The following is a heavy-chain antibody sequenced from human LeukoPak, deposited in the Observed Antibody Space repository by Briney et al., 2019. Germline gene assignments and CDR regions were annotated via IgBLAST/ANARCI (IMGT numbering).Heavy chain of an antibody. J-gene: IGHJ4*02. CDR3: ARRLRHFDS. D-gene: IGHD3-16*01. CDR2: IFYSGDT. CDR1: GGSIRTRSYY. V-gene: IGHV4-39*01. Sequence: SETLSLXCVVSGGSIRTRSYYWGWVRQPPGKGLEWIGSIFYSGDTYYNSSLKSRVTIFADTSKNQFSLKLRSVTAADTAMYFCARRLRHFDSWGQGTLVTVSS.